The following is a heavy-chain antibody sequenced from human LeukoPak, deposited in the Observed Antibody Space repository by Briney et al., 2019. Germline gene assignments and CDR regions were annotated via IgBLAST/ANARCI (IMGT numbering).Heavy chain of an antibody. Sequence: PSETLSLTCTVSDGSISNSGYYWGWIRQPPGKGLEWIGNIYYSRSTYCNPSLKSRFTISVDTSKNQFSLMLSSVTAADTAVYFCAKMYYYDPFDYWGQGTLVTVSS. J-gene: IGHJ4*02. D-gene: IGHD3-22*01. CDR2: IYYSRST. CDR1: DGSISNSGYY. V-gene: IGHV4-39*01. CDR3: AKMYYYDPFDY.